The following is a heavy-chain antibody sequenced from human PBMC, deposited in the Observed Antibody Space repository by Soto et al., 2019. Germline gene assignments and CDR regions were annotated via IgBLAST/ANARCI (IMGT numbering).Heavy chain of an antibody. CDR1: GYTFTSYY. V-gene: IGHV1-46*01. D-gene: IGHD3-16*01. Sequence: QVQLVQSGAEVKKPGASVKVSCKASGYTFTSYYMHWVRQAPGQGLEWMGIINPSGGSTSYAQKFQGRVTMTRDTSTSTGYMELSSLRSEDTAVYYCAAWGHEGAFDIWGQGTMVTVSS. J-gene: IGHJ3*02. CDR2: INPSGGST. CDR3: AAWGHEGAFDI.